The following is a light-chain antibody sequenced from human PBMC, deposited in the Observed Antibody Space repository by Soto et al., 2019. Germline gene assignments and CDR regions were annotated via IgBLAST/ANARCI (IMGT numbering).Light chain of an antibody. CDR3: QHYDTSPFI. J-gene: IGKJ3*01. V-gene: IGKV3-20*01. Sequence: EIVLTQSPGTLSLSPGERATLSCRASESVRGGFLAWYQQKPSQAPRLLLFGVSSTAAGIPDRFSGSGSGTDFTLTISRLEPEEFAVYFCQHYDTSPFIFGPGTKVDIK. CDR1: ESVRGGF. CDR2: GVS.